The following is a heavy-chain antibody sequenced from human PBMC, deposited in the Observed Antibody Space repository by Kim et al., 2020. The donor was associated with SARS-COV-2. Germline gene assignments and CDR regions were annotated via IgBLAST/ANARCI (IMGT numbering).Heavy chain of an antibody. CDR3: VSSPSITFFAVFSFVDV. CDR1: GDSLSSYY. J-gene: IGHJ6*01. V-gene: IGHV4-59*01. D-gene: IGHD3-16*01. Sequence: SETLSLTCTVSGDSLSSYYCSWIRQPPGKRLEWIGYFYYSVSTNCNPSFKRPVTISVDTSKNQFSLKLCSVLSSVTAVYSCVSSPSITFFAVFSFVDV. CDR2: FYYSVST.